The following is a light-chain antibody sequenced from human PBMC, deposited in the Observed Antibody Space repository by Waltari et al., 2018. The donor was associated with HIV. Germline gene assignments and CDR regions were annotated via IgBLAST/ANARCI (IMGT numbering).Light chain of an antibody. Sequence: QAVLTQPASLSASPGASASLTCTLRSGIDVAIYRIYWYPQKPGSPPQYLLIYKSDSDKQQGSGVPSRFSGSKDASANAGILLISGLQSGDEADYYCVIWHNSAWVFGGGTKLTVL. J-gene: IGLJ2*01. V-gene: IGLV5-45*01. CDR1: SGIDVAIYR. CDR3: VIWHNSAWV. CDR2: YKSDSDK.